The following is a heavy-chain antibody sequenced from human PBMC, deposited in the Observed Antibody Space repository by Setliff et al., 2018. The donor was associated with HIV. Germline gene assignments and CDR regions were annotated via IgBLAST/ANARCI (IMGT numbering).Heavy chain of an antibody. D-gene: IGHD3-9*01. CDR3: ARDVLKSNYLGYYYYLDV. J-gene: IGHJ6*03. Sequence: PSETLSLTCNVSGGSISSVNYYWNWIRQPAGKGLEWIGRIYASGSPTYKPSLKSRVTMSIDTSKNQLSLRLTSVTAADTAVYYCARDVLKSNYLGYYYYLDVWGKGTTVTVS. V-gene: IGHV4-61*02. CDR1: GGSISSVNYY. CDR2: IYASGSP.